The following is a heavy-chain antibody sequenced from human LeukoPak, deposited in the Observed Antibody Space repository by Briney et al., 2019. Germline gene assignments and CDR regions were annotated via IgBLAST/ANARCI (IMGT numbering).Heavy chain of an antibody. V-gene: IGHV3-53*01. CDR1: GFTVSSNY. CDR2: IYSGGST. J-gene: IGHJ4*02. Sequence: GGSLRLSCAASGFTVSSNYMSWVRQAPGKGLEWVSVIYSGGSTYYADSVKGRFTISRDNSKNTLYLQMNSLRAEDTAVYYCASFNYYGSGSYRRTQDYWGQGTLVTVSS. D-gene: IGHD3-10*01. CDR3: ASFNYYGSGSYRRTQDY.